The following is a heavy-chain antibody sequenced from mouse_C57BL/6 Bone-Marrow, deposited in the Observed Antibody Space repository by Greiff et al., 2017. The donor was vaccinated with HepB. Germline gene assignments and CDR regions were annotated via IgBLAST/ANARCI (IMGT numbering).Heavy chain of an antibody. CDR1: GFSLSTSGMG. CDR3: ARRNYGNYTDY. Sequence: QVTLKVSGPGILQSSQTLSLTCSFSGFSLSTSGMGVSWIRQPSGKGLEWLAHIYWDDDKRYNPSLKSRLTISKDTSRNQVFLKITSVDTADTATYYCARRNYGNYTDYWGQGTSVTVSS. D-gene: IGHD2-1*01. V-gene: IGHV8-12*01. CDR2: IYWDDDK. J-gene: IGHJ4*01.